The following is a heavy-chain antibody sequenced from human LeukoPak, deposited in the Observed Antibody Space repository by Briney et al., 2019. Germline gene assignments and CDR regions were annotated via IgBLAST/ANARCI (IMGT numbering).Heavy chain of an antibody. CDR3: ASRRPRPHYDSSELDY. CDR1: GYTFTSYA. D-gene: IGHD3-22*01. V-gene: IGHV1-3*01. CDR2: INAGNGNT. Sequence: GASVKVSCKASGYTFTSYAMHWVRQAPGQRLEWMGWINAGNGNTKYSQKFQGRVTITRDTSASTAYMELSSLRSEDTAVYYCASRRPRPHYDSSELDYWGQGTLVTVSS. J-gene: IGHJ4*02.